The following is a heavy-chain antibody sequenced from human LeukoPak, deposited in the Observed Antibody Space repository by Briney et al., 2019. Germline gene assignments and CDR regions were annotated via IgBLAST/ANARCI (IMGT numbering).Heavy chain of an antibody. V-gene: IGHV4-4*07. CDR3: ATVGPLLWFGEYHWFDP. CDR1: GGSISSYY. D-gene: IGHD3-10*01. J-gene: IGHJ5*02. Sequence: PSESLSLTCTVSGGSISSYYWSWVRQPAGRGLEWIGRIYTSGSTNYNPSLKSRVTMSVDTSKNQFSLKLSSVTASDTTVCYCATVGPLLWFGEYHWFDPWTQGTVVTVSS. CDR2: IYTSGST.